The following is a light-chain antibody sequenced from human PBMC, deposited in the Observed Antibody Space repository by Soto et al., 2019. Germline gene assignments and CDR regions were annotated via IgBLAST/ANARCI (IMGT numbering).Light chain of an antibody. CDR3: QQYDNWPRT. J-gene: IGKJ3*01. V-gene: IGKV3-15*01. CDR1: QSIGRN. Sequence: EIVMTQSPGTLSVSPGERGTLSCRASQSIGRNLAWYQQIPGQAPRLLIYGASTRATGIPARFSGSGSGTEFTFTISSLQYEELAVYYCQQYDNWPRTFGPGTKVNVK. CDR2: GAS.